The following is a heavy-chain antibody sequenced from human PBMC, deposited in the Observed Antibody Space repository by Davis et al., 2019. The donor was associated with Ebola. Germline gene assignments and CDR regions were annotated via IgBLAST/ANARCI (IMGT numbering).Heavy chain of an antibody. CDR2: IKSKTDGGTT. Sequence: GESLKISCAASGFTVSNAWMSWVRQAPGKGLEWVGRIKSKTDGGTTDYAAPVKGRFTISRDDSKNTLYLKMNSLNTEDTAVYYCVEDWNYDNIFDYWGQGTLVTVSS. CDR1: GFTVSNAW. J-gene: IGHJ4*02. D-gene: IGHD1-7*01. CDR3: VEDWNYDNIFDY. V-gene: IGHV3-15*01.